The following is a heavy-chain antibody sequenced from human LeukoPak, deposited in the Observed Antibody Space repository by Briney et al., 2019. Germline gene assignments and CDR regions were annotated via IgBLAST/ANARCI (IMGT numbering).Heavy chain of an antibody. CDR3: ARDSDYDFWSGYYGWFDT. J-gene: IGHJ5*02. CDR2: IIPILGIA. D-gene: IGHD3-3*01. CDR1: GYTFSSYG. V-gene: IGHV1-69*10. Sequence: SVTVSCKASGYTFSSYGFSWVRQAPGQGLEWMGRIIPILGIANYAQKFQGRVTITADKSTSTAYMELSSLRSEDTAVYYCARDSDYDFWSGYYGWFDTWGQGTLVTVS.